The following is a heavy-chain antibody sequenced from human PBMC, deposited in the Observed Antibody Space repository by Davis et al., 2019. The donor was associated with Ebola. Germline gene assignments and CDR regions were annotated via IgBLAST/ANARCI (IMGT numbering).Heavy chain of an antibody. CDR3: AKGKYSVIAHFDY. CDR2: IRPDGSDK. Sequence: GGSLRLSCSASGFAFSSNWMDWVRQAPGKGLERVANIRPDGSDKYYVDSLKGRFTISRDNAKNSLYLQMNSLRAEDTALYYCAKGKYSVIAHFDYWGQGTLVTVSS. V-gene: IGHV3-7*03. J-gene: IGHJ4*02. CDR1: GFAFSSNW. D-gene: IGHD2-21*01.